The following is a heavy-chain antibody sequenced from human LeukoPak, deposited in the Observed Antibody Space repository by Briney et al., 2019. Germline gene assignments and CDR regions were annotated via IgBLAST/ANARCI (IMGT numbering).Heavy chain of an antibody. Sequence: SETLSLTCTVSGGSISSYYWSWIRQPPGKGLEWIGYIYYSGSTNYNPSLKSRVTISVDTSKNQFSLKLSSVTAADTAVYYCASLYCTNGVCPDYWGRGTLVTVSS. CDR1: GGSISSYY. D-gene: IGHD2-8*01. V-gene: IGHV4-59*01. J-gene: IGHJ4*02. CDR3: ASLYCTNGVCPDY. CDR2: IYYSGST.